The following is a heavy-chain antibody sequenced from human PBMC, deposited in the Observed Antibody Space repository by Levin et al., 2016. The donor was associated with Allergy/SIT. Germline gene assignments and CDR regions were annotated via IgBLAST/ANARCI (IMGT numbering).Heavy chain of an antibody. CDR1: GYSFSDYW. CDR2: IYPGDSDT. V-gene: IGHV5-51*01. J-gene: IGHJ6*02. Sequence: GGSLRLSCQGSGYSFSDYWIGWVRQMSGKGLEWMAIIYPGDSDTRYSPSFQGQVTISADKSISTAYLQWSSLKTSDTAMYYCARPRTAAGIYYGMDVWGQGTTVTVSS. D-gene: IGHD6-13*01. CDR3: ARPRTAAGIYYGMDV.